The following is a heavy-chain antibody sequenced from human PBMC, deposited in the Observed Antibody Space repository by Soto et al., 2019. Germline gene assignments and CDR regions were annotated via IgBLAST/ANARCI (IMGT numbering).Heavy chain of an antibody. Sequence: WGSLRLSCAASGFTFSSYGMHFFRQAPGKGLEWVAAIWYDGSNKYYADSVKGRFTISRDNSKNTLYLQMNSLRAEDTAVYYCARGPDSSGWPYWGQGTLVTVSS. CDR1: GFTFSSYG. V-gene: IGHV3-33*01. D-gene: IGHD6-19*01. J-gene: IGHJ4*02. CDR2: IWYDGSNK. CDR3: ARGPDSSGWPY.